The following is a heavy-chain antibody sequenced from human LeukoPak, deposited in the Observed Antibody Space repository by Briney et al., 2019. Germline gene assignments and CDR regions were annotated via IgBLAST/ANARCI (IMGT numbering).Heavy chain of an antibody. CDR2: INPNTGNP. CDR1: GYTFTNYA. Sequence: ASVKVSCKPPGYTFTNYAMNWVRQAPGQGLEWMGWINPNTGNPAYAQGFTGRFVFSLDTSVSTAYLQISSLEAEDTAVYYCARAIMHLGELSLPSYWGQGTLVTVSS. J-gene: IGHJ4*02. V-gene: IGHV7-4-1*02. D-gene: IGHD3-16*02. CDR3: ARAIMHLGELSLPSY.